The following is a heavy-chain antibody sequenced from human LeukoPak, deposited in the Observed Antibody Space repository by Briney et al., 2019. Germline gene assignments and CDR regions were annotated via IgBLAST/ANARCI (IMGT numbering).Heavy chain of an antibody. CDR1: GGSMSPYH. Sequence: SETLSLTCTVPGGSMSPYHWGWIRQPPGKGLEWTGYIYYSGSTNYNPSLKSRVAISVDTSKNQFSLKLSSVTAADTAVYYCAANYYDSSGYHYTSDYWGQGTLVTVSS. D-gene: IGHD3-22*01. CDR2: IYYSGST. J-gene: IGHJ4*02. V-gene: IGHV4-59*12. CDR3: AANYYDSSGYHYTSDY.